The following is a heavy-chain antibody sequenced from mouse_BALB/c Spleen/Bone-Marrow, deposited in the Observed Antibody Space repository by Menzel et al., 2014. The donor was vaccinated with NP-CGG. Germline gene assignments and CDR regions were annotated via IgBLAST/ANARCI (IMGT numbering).Heavy chain of an antibody. J-gene: IGHJ3*01. V-gene: IGHV14-3*02. CDR3: ARRGDGYYAWFAY. CDR2: IDPANGNT. Sequence: VQLQQPGAELVKPGASVKLSCTASGFNIKDTYMHWVKQRPERGLEWIGRIDPANGNTKYDPKFQGKATITADTSSNTAYLQLSSLTAEDTAVYYCARRGDGYYAWFAYWGQGTLVTVSA. CDR1: GFNIKDTY. D-gene: IGHD2-3*01.